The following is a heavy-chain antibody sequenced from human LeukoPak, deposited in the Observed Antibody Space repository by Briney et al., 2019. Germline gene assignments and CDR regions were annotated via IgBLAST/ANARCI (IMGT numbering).Heavy chain of an antibody. CDR2: IYPGDSDT. V-gene: IGHV5-51*01. J-gene: IGHJ5*02. CDR3: ARGRYYGSGSLSWFDP. CDR1: GYSFTTYW. D-gene: IGHD3-10*01. Sequence: PGESLKISCKGSGYSFTTYWIGWMRQMPGKGLECMGIIYPGDSDTRYSPSFQGQVTIPADKSITTAYLQWSSLKASDTAMYYCARGRYYGSGSLSWFDPWGQGTLVTVSS.